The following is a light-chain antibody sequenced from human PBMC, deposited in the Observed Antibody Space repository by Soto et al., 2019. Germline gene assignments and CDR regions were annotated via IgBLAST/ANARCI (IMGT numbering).Light chain of an antibody. V-gene: IGKV3-15*01. CDR2: GAS. CDR3: QQYNNWPYT. J-gene: IGKJ2*01. Sequence: EIVMTQSPATLTVSPGERAALSCRASQSVSSNFAWYQQKHGQAPRLLIYGASSRATGTPARFSGSGSGTEFTLTISSLQSEDFAVYYCQQYNNWPYTFGLGTKLEMK. CDR1: QSVSSN.